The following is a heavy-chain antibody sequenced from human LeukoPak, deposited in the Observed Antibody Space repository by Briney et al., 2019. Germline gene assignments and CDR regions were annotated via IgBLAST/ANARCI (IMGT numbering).Heavy chain of an antibody. CDR1: GFTFSSYA. Sequence: GGSLRLSCAASGFTFSSYAMSWVRQAPGKGLEWVSAISGSGGSTYYADSMKGRFTISRDYAKNSLYLEMNSLRAEDTAIYYCLRENHDSGWSFDYWGQGTLVTVSS. V-gene: IGHV3-23*01. CDR3: LRENHDSGWSFDY. CDR2: ISGSGGST. D-gene: IGHD3-22*01. J-gene: IGHJ4*02.